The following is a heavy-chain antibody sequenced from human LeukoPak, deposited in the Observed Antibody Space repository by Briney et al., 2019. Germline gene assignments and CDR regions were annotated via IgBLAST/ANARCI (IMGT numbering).Heavy chain of an antibody. D-gene: IGHD5-24*01. CDR3: ARDMVSVRDGYNFEYYFDY. Sequence: SETLSLTCTVSGGSISSYYWSWIRQPPGKGLEWIGYIYYSGSTNYNPSLKSRVTISVDTSKNQSSLKLSSVTAADTAVYYCARDMVSVRDGYNFEYYFDYWGQGTLVTVSS. J-gene: IGHJ4*02. V-gene: IGHV4-59*01. CDR1: GGSISSYY. CDR2: IYYSGST.